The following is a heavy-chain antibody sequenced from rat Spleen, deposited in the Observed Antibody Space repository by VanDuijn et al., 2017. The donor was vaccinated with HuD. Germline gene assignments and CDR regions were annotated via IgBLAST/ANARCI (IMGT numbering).Heavy chain of an antibody. Sequence: EVQLVESDGGLVQPGRSLKLSCAASGFTFSDYYMAWVRQAPTKGLEWVATISSDGRRNYYRDSVKGRFTISRDNAKSSLYLQMDSLRSADTATYYCATDGLPGYNLYVMDAWGQGASVTVSS. V-gene: IGHV5S10*01. J-gene: IGHJ4*01. CDR1: GFTFSDYY. D-gene: IGHD1-4*01. CDR3: ATDGLPGYNLYVMDA. CDR2: ISSDGRRN.